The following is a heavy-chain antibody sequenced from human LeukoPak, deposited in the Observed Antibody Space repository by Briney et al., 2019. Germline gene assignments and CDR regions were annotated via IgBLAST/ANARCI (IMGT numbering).Heavy chain of an antibody. CDR2: VYYIGKP. Sequence: SETLSLTCSVSGGSISDYFWGWIWQPPGKGLEWIGHVYYIGKPTCSPSLESRVSISVDTSKNQFSLELTSVTAADTAVYYCARRFRTGGDLHHDAYDVWGQGTVVTVSS. D-gene: IGHD3-16*01. CDR3: ARRFRTGGDLHHDAYDV. CDR1: GGSISDYF. J-gene: IGHJ3*01. V-gene: IGHV4-59*12.